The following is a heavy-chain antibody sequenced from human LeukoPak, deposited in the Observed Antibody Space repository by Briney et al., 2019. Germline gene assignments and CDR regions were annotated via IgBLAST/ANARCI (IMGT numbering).Heavy chain of an antibody. D-gene: IGHD6-6*01. CDR3: AKDLSSSSSGKFVS. Sequence: GGSLRLSCAASGFAFSNYAMSWVRQAPGKGLEWGSAIRDSGGSTDYTDSVKGRFTISRDNSKNTLYLQMNSLRAEDTAVYYCAKDLSSSSSGKFVSWGQGTLVSVSS. V-gene: IGHV3-23*01. J-gene: IGHJ4*02. CDR2: IRDSGGST. CDR1: GFAFSNYA.